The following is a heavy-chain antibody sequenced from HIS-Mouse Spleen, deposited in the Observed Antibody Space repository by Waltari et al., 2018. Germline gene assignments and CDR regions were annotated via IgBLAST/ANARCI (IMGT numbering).Heavy chain of an antibody. CDR2: IKQDGSEK. J-gene: IGHJ2*01. CDR3: YWYFDL. CDR1: GFTFGSFW. V-gene: IGHV3-7*01. Sequence: EVQLVESGGGLVQPGGSLRLSGAASGFTFGSFWMSWVRQAPGKGLEWVANIKQDGSEKYYVDSVKGRFTISRDNAKNSLYLQMNSLRAEDTAARDRYWYFDLWGRGTLVTVSS.